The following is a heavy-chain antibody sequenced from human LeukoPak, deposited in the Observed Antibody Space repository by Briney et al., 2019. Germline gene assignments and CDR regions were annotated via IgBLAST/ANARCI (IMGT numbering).Heavy chain of an antibody. CDR3: ARQTMVRGVYYYGMDV. V-gene: IGHV5-10-1*01. J-gene: IGHJ6*04. CDR1: GSPFTSYW. D-gene: IGHD3-10*01. CDR2: IDPSDSYT. Sequence: GESLRISCKGPGSPFTSYWISWVRQMPGKGLEWMGRIDPSDSYTKYSPSFQGHVTISADKSISTAHLQWSSLKASATAMYYCARQTMVRGVYYYGMDVWGKGTTVTVSS.